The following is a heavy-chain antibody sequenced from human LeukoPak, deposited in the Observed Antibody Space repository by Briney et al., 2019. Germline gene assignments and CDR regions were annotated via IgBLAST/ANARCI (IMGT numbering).Heavy chain of an antibody. J-gene: IGHJ6*02. D-gene: IGHD3-3*01. V-gene: IGHV1-18*01. CDR1: GYTFTSYG. Sequence: ASVKVSCTASGYTFTSYGISWVRQAPGQGLEWMGWISAYNGNTNYAQKLQGRVTMTTDTSTSTAYMELRSLRSDDTAVYYCARDPNPEDYDFWSGYYVYYYYGMDVWGQGTTVTVSS. CDR3: ARDPNPEDYDFWSGYYVYYYYGMDV. CDR2: ISAYNGNT.